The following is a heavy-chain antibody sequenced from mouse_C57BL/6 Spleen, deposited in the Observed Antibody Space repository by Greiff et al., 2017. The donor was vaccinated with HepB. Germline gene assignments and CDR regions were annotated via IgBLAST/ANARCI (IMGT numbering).Heavy chain of an antibody. J-gene: IGHJ1*03. CDR3: ARLVATYWYFDV. V-gene: IGHV2-2*01. D-gene: IGHD1-1*01. Sequence: VQGVESGPGLVQPSQSLSITCTVSGFSLTSYGVHWVRQSPGKGLEWLGVIWSGGSTDYNAAFISRLSISKDNSKSQVFFKMNSLQADDTAIYYCARLVATYWYFDVWGTGTTVTVSS. CDR2: IWSGGST. CDR1: GFSLTSYG.